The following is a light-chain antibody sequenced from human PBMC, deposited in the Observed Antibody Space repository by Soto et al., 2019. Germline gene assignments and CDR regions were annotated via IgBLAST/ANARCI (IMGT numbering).Light chain of an antibody. CDR2: DVS. J-gene: IGLJ2*01. CDR3: SSYTSSSRV. CDR1: SSDVGVYNY. Sequence: QSALTQPASVSGSPGQSITISCTGTSSDVGVYNYVSWYQQHPGKAPKIMIYDVSNRPSGVSNRFSGSKSGNTAYLTISGLQAEDEADYYCSSYTSSSRVFGGGTKLTVL. V-gene: IGLV2-14*01.